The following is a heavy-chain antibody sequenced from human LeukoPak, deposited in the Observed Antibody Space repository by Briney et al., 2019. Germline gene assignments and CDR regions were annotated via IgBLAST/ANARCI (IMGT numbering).Heavy chain of an antibody. CDR1: GFTFTNKR. V-gene: IGHV3-7*03. Sequence: GALSPSCATTGFTFTNKRMNRVRQTPGKGLEWVANIKQDGSAEYYVDSVRGRFTSSRDNAQSSFYLQMNSLRVEDTAVYYCARDVGASGSLDYWGQGTLVTVSS. CDR3: ARDVGASGSLDY. D-gene: IGHD3-10*01. CDR2: IKQDGSAE. J-gene: IGHJ4*02.